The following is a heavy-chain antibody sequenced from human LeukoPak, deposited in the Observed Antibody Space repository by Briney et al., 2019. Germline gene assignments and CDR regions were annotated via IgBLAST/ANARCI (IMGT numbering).Heavy chain of an antibody. J-gene: IGHJ4*02. V-gene: IGHV3-11*01. Sequence: PGGSLRLSCAASGFTFSDYYMSWIRQAPGKGLEWVSYISSSGSNIYYADSVKGRFTISRDNAKNSLYLQMNSLRAEDTAVYYCAIDLGDSGYARSEYYFDYWGQGTLVTVSS. CDR1: GFTFSDYY. CDR3: AIDLGDSGYARSEYYFDY. D-gene: IGHD5-12*01. CDR2: ISSSGSNI.